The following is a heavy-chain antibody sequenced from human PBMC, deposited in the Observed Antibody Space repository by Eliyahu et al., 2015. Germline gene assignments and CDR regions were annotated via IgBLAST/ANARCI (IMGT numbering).Heavy chain of an antibody. D-gene: IGHD1-26*01. CDR2: INHSGST. V-gene: IGHV4-34*01. Sequence: QVQLQQWGAGLLKPXETLSLTCXVYGGSFSGYYWSWIRQPPGKGLEWIGEINHSGSTNYNPSLKSRVTISVDTSKNQFSLKLSSVTAADTAVYYCARGPTKWDHRPFDYWGQGTLVTVSS. CDR1: GGSFSGYY. CDR3: ARGPTKWDHRPFDY. J-gene: IGHJ4*02.